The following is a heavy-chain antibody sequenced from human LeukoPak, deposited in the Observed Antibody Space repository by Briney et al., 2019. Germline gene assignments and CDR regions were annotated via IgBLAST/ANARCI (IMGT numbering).Heavy chain of an antibody. V-gene: IGHV1-18*01. CDR1: GYTFTSYS. D-gene: IGHD3-22*01. J-gene: IGHJ5*02. Sequence: ASVKVSCKASGYTFTSYSISWVRQAPGQGLEWMGWISVFNGNTNYAQKFQGRVTMTTDTSTSTAYMELRSLTSDDTAVYYCARPRVNDYDSSGYYSWFDPWGRGTLVTVSS. CDR2: ISVFNGNT. CDR3: ARPRVNDYDSSGYYSWFDP.